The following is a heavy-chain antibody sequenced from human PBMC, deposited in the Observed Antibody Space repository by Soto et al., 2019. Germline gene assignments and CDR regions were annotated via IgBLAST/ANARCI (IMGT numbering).Heavy chain of an antibody. CDR3: AKAGSGSDFDY. V-gene: IGHV3-30-3*01. D-gene: IGHD5-12*01. CDR1: GFTFSSYA. J-gene: IGHJ4*02. CDR2: ISYDGSNK. Sequence: GSLRLSCAASGFTFSSYAMHWVRQAPGKGLEWVAVISYDGSNKYYADSVKGRFTISRDNSKNTLYLQMNSLRAEDTAVYYCAKAGSGSDFDYWGQGTLVTVSS.